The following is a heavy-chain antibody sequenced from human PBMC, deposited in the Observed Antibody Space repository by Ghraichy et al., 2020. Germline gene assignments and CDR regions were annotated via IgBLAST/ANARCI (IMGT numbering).Heavy chain of an antibody. Sequence: GESLNISCAASGFTFSNYEMDWVRQAPGKGLEWVSYISSSGSTIYYADSVKGRFTISRDNAKNSLYLQMNSLRAEDTAVYYCARVGVFGRSPYYYYGMDVWGQGTTVTVSS. CDR2: ISSSGSTI. V-gene: IGHV3-48*03. CDR3: ARVGVFGRSPYYYYGMDV. J-gene: IGHJ6*02. D-gene: IGHD3-16*01. CDR1: GFTFSNYE.